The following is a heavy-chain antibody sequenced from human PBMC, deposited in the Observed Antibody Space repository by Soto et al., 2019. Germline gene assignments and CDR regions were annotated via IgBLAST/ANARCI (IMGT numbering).Heavy chain of an antibody. D-gene: IGHD2-2*01. CDR1: GYPISTGFN. Sequence: SETLSLTCAVSGYPISTGFNWAWIRQPPGKGLEWIGSIYHSGSTYYNLSLKSRVTISSDASKNQISLKLSSVTAADTALYYCARAWGTGIYQLDYCG. V-gene: IGHV4-38-2*01. CDR3: ARAWGTGIYQLDY. CDR2: IYHSGST. J-gene: IGHJ4*01.